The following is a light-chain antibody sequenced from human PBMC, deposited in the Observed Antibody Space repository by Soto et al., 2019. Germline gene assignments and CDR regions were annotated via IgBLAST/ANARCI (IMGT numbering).Light chain of an antibody. Sequence: VVMTQSPLSLPVTLGQPASISCRSNQGRLQSDGIAYFSWFQQSPGRSPRRLIYKVSNRDSGVPARFSGSGSGTDFALKISRVEAEDVGVYYCMQGTHWPITFGQGTRLEIK. J-gene: IGKJ5*01. CDR2: KVS. CDR1: QGRLQSDGIAY. V-gene: IGKV2-30*02. CDR3: MQGTHWPIT.